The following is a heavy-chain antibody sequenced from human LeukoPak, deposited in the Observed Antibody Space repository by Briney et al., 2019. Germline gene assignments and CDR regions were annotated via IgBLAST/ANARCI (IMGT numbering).Heavy chain of an antibody. V-gene: IGHV3-30*04. D-gene: IGHD2-21*02. CDR2: ISYDGSNK. J-gene: IGHJ5*02. CDR1: GFTFSSYA. Sequence: GRSMRLSCAAYGFTFSSYAMHWVRQAPGKGLEWVAVISYDGSNKYYADSVKGRFTTSRDNSKNTLYLQMNSLRAEDTDVYYCAREGDGAYCGGDCYDNWFDPWGQGTLVTVSS. CDR3: AREGDGAYCGGDCYDNWFDP.